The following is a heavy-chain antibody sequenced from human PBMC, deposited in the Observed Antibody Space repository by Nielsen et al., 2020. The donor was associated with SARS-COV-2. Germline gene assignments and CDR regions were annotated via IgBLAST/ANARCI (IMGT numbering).Heavy chain of an antibody. D-gene: IGHD3-10*01. Sequence: SETLSLTCTVSGVSISSYYWSWIRQAPGKGLEWIGYIYHTGTTNYNPSLKSRVTISVDTSRNQISLEVRSVTAADTAVYYCAREEGVVSFFDYWGQGTLVTVSS. CDR1: GVSISSYY. CDR2: IYHTGTT. J-gene: IGHJ4*02. V-gene: IGHV4-59*01. CDR3: AREEGVVSFFDY.